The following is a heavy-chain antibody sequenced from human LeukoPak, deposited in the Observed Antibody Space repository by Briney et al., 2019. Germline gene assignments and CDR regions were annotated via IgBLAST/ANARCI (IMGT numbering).Heavy chain of an antibody. CDR1: GFTFSSYG. Sequence: GGSLRLSCAASGFTFSSYGMHWVRQAPGKGLEWVAFIRYDGSNKYYADSVKGRFTISRDNSKNTLYLQMNSLRAEDTAVYYCVKESCSSTSCYIDYWGQGTLVTVSS. V-gene: IGHV3-30*02. D-gene: IGHD2-2*01. J-gene: IGHJ4*02. CDR2: IRYDGSNK. CDR3: VKESCSSTSCYIDY.